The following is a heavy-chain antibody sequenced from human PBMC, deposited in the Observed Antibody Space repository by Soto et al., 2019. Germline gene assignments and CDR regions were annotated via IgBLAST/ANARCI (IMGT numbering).Heavy chain of an antibody. CDR3: ARDGGITIPSSAFDI. D-gene: IGHD2-21*01. Sequence: QVQLVESGGGVVQPGRSLRLSCVASGFTFSSYGMHWVRQAPGKGLEWVAVIWYDGSNKYYADSVKGRFTISRDNSKNTRYLQMNSLRAEDTAVYYCARDGGITIPSSAFDIWGQGTMVTVSS. J-gene: IGHJ3*02. V-gene: IGHV3-33*01. CDR2: IWYDGSNK. CDR1: GFTFSSYG.